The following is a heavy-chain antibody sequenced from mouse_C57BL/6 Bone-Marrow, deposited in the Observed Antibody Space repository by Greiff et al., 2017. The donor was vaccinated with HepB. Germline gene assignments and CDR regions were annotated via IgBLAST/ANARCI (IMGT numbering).Heavy chain of an antibody. D-gene: IGHD2-3*01. CDR3: ARYYDGYYFYAMDY. Sequence: QVQLKESGAELVRPGTSVKMSCKASGYTFTNYWIGWAKQRPGHGLEWIGDIYPGGGYTNYNEKFKGKATLTADKSSSTAYMQFSSLTSEDSAIYYCARYYDGYYFYAMDYWGQGTSVTVSS. CDR1: GYTFTNYW. V-gene: IGHV1-63*01. J-gene: IGHJ4*01. CDR2: IYPGGGYT.